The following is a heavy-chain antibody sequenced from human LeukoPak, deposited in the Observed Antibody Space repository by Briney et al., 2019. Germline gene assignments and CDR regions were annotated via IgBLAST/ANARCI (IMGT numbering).Heavy chain of an antibody. V-gene: IGHV4-31*03. J-gene: IGHJ5*02. CDR2: IYYSGST. CDR1: GGSISSGGYY. Sequence: SETLSLTCTVSGGSISSGGYYWSWIRQHPGKGLEWIGYIYYSGSTYYNPSLKSRVTISVDTSKNQFSLKLSSVAAADTAVYYCARGPGGVFQNWFDPWGQGTLVTVSS. D-gene: IGHD3-16*01. CDR3: ARGPGGVFQNWFDP.